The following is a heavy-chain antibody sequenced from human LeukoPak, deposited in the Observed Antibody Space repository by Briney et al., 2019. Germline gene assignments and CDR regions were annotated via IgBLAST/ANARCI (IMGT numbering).Heavy chain of an antibody. CDR2: IKQDGSEK. J-gene: IGHJ4*02. V-gene: IGHV3-7*01. D-gene: IGHD5-12*01. Sequence: GGSLRLSCAASGFTLSSSWMSWVRQAPGKGLEWVANIKQDGSEKYYVDSVKGRFTISRDNAKNSLYLQMNSLRAEDTAVYYCARDDRGYSGYDWIFDYWGQGTLVTVSS. CDR1: GFTLSSSW. CDR3: ARDDRGYSGYDWIFDY.